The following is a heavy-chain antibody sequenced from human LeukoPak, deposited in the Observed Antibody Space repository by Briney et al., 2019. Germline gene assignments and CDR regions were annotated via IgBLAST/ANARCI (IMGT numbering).Heavy chain of an antibody. CDR1: GYTFTGYY. CDR3: ARQEVTTKYYGMDV. J-gene: IGHJ6*04. V-gene: IGHV1-2*04. CDR2: INPNSGGT. Sequence: GASVIVSCKASGYTFTGYYMHWVRQAPGQGLEWMGWINPNSGGTNFAYQGWVTMTRDTSISTAYMELSRLRSDDTAVYYCARQEVTTKYYGMDVWGKGTTVTVSS. D-gene: IGHD4-17*01.